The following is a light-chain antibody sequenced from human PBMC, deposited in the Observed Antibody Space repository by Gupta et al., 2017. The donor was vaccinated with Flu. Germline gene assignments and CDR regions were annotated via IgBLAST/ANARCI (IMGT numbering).Light chain of an antibody. J-gene: IGLJ1*01. CDR2: EVT. V-gene: IGLV2-8*01. Sequence: QSALTQPPSAPASPVQSVTISCTGTTTDVGGYNYVSWYQQHPGKAPKLMIYEVTKRPSGVPDRFSGSKSGNTASLTVSGLQAEDEAEYYCSSYAGSNDIVFGTGTKVTVL. CDR3: SSYAGSNDIV. CDR1: TTDVGGYNY.